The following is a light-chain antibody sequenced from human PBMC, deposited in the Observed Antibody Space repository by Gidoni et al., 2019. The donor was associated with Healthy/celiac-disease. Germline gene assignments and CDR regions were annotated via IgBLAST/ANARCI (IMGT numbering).Light chain of an antibody. Sequence: EIVLPQSPGTLSLSPGERATLSCRASQSVSSSYLAWYQQKPGQAPRLLIYGASSRATGIPDRFSGSGSGTDFTLTISRLEPEDFAVYYCQQYGSSPTTFGGGTKVEIK. CDR3: QQYGSSPTT. J-gene: IGKJ4*01. CDR2: GAS. CDR1: QSVSSSY. V-gene: IGKV3-20*01.